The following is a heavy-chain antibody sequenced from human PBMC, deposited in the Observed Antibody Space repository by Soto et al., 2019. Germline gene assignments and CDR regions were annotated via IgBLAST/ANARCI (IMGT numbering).Heavy chain of an antibody. CDR1: GYTFTRYT. V-gene: IGHV1-3*01. D-gene: IGHD2-15*01. CDR2: INPDNGNT. J-gene: IGHJ5*02. Sequence: ASVKVSCKASGYTFTRYTMNWVRQAPGQRLEWVGWINPDNGNTKSSQKFQDRVIITRDTSASTAYMDLSSLRSEDTAVYYCARGIATGQLDPWGQGTLVTVSS. CDR3: ARGIATGQLDP.